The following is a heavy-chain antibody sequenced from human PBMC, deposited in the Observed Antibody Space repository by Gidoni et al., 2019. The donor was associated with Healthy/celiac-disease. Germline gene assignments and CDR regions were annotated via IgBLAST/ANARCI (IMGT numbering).Heavy chain of an antibody. CDR1: GFTFSSYG. J-gene: IGHJ3*02. V-gene: IGHV3-33*01. D-gene: IGHD2-21*02. CDR3: AREHIVVVTATSDAFDI. CDR2: IWYDGSNK. Sequence: QVQLVESGGGVVRPGRSLRLSCASSGFTFSSYGMHWVRQAPGKGLEWVAVIWYDGSNKYYADSVKGRFTISRDNSKNTLYLQMNSLRAEDTAVYYCAREHIVVVTATSDAFDIWGQGTMVTVSS.